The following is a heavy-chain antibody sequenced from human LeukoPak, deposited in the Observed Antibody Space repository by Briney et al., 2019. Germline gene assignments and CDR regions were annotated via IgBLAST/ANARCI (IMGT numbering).Heavy chain of an antibody. Sequence: GGSLRLSCAAPGFTFSNYGMYWVRQAPGKGLEWVAFVRYDGSDKYYVDSVKGRFTISRDNSKDALYLQMNSLRAEDTALYYCVKDLGGLYSSDYWGHGTLVTVSS. CDR3: VKDLGGLYSSDY. CDR1: GFTFSNYG. J-gene: IGHJ4*01. CDR2: VRYDGSDK. V-gene: IGHV3-30*02. D-gene: IGHD3/OR15-3a*01.